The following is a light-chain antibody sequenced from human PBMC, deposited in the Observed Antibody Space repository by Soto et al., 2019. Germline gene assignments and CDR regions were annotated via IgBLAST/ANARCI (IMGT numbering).Light chain of an antibody. CDR2: GAS. Sequence: SVLTQAPGTLSLSPGERATLSCRASQTVNSRYLNWYQHKPGQAPRLLIYGASIRATGIPDRFSGSRSGADFSLTITSLEPEDSAVYYCQQFDDSRPAFTFGQGTKLEI. J-gene: IGKJ2*01. CDR1: QTVNSRY. CDR3: QQFDDSRPAFT. V-gene: IGKV3-20*01.